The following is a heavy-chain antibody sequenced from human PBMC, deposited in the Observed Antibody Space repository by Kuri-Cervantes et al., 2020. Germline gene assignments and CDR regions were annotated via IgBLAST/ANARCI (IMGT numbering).Heavy chain of an antibody. V-gene: IGHV4-34*01. CDR3: ARHGREAADY. D-gene: IGHD1-14*01. Sequence: SQTLSLTCAVYGGSFSGYYWSWIRQPPGKGLEWIGKINHSGSTNYNPSLKSRVTISVDTSKNQFSLKLSSVTAADTAVYYCARHGREAADYWGQGTLVTVSS. CDR1: GGSFSGYY. J-gene: IGHJ4*02. CDR2: INHSGST.